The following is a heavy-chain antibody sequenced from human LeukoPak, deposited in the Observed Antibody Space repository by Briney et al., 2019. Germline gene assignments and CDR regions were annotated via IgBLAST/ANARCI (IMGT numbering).Heavy chain of an antibody. D-gene: IGHD6-19*01. V-gene: IGHV1-69*13. CDR1: GYTFTGYY. CDR2: IIPIFGTA. CDR3: AREDSSGSYY. Sequence: ASVKVSCKASGYTFTGYYMHWVRQAPGQGLEWMGGIIPIFGTANYAQKFQGRVTITADESTSTAYMELSSLRSEDTAVYYCAREDSSGSYYWGQGTLVTVSS. J-gene: IGHJ4*02.